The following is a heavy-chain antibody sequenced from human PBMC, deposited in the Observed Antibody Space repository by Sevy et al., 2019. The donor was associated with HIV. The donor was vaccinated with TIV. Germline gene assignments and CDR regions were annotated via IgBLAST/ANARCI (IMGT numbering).Heavy chain of an antibody. CDR2: INHSGST. CDR1: GGSFSGYY. CDR3: ARSAGKHDAFDI. J-gene: IGHJ3*02. Sequence: SETLSLTCAVYGGSFSGYYWSWIRQPPGKGLEWIGEINHSGSTNYNPSLKSRVTISVDMSKNQFSLKLSSVTAADTAMYYCARSAGKHDAFDIWGQGTMVTVSS. V-gene: IGHV4-34*01.